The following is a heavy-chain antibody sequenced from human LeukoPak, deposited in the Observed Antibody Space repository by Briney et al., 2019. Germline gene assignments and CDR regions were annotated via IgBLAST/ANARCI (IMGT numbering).Heavy chain of an antibody. CDR3: ARGNSGSYPYYYYGTDV. J-gene: IGHJ6*02. Sequence: PSETLSLTCTVSGGSISSYYWSWIRQPPGKGLEWIGYIYYSGSTNYNPSLKSRVTISVDTSKNQFSLKLSSVTAADTAVYYCARGNSGSYPYYYYGTDVWGQGTTVTVSS. V-gene: IGHV4-59*01. CDR1: GGSISSYY. D-gene: IGHD1-26*01. CDR2: IYYSGST.